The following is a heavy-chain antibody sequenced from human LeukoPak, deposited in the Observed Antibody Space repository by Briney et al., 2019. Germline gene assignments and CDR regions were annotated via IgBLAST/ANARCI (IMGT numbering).Heavy chain of an antibody. D-gene: IGHD3-9*01. Sequence: SETLSLTCTVSGGSISSYYWSWIRQPPGKGLEWIGYIYYSGSTNYNPSLKSRVTISVDTSKNQFSLKLSSVTAADTAVYYCARSGVLRYFDWLRNYYYYGIDVWGQGTTVTVSS. CDR1: GGSISSYY. J-gene: IGHJ6*02. CDR2: IYYSGST. CDR3: ARSGVLRYFDWLRNYYYYGIDV. V-gene: IGHV4-59*01.